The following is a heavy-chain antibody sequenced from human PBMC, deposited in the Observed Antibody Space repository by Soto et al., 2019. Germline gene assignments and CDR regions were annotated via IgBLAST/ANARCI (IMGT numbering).Heavy chain of an antibody. Sequence: VGSLRLSCVASEFTFSGYEMNWVRQAPGKGLEWVSYISSSGITIYYTDSVKGRFTISRDNGKKSLYLQMNSLRAEDTAVYYCVRFGGAAAGPGDYWGQGTLVTVSS. CDR1: EFTFSGYE. CDR2: ISSSGITI. J-gene: IGHJ4*02. V-gene: IGHV3-48*03. D-gene: IGHD6-13*01. CDR3: VRFGGAAAGPGDY.